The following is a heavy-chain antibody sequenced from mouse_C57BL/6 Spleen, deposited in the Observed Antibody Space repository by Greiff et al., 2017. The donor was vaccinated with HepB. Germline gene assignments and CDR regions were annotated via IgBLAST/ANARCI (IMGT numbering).Heavy chain of an antibody. D-gene: IGHD2-2*01. CDR1: GFTFSSYT. Sequence: EVHLVESGGGLVKPGGSLKLSCAASGFTFSSYTMSWVRQTPEKRLEWVATISGGGGNTYYPDSVKGRFTISRDNAKNTLYLQMSSLRSEDTALYYCARHPYGYDYFDYWGQGTTLTVSS. CDR2: ISGGGGNT. J-gene: IGHJ2*01. CDR3: ARHPYGYDYFDY. V-gene: IGHV5-9*01.